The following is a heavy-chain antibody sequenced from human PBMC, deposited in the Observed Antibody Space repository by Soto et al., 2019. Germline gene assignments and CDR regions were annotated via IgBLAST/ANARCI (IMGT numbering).Heavy chain of an antibody. CDR1: GGSFSGYY. CDR2: INHSGST. J-gene: IGHJ4*02. Sequence: SETLSLTCAVYGGSFSGYYWSWIRQPPGKGLEWIGEINHSGSTNYNPSLKSRVAVSVDTSKNQFSLRLSSVTAADTAVYYCANRYYDGSGYLHDYWGQGILVTVS. CDR3: ANRYYDGSGYLHDY. V-gene: IGHV4-34*01. D-gene: IGHD3-22*01.